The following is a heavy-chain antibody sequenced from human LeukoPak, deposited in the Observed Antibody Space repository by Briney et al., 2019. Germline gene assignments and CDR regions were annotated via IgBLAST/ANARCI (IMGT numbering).Heavy chain of an antibody. D-gene: IGHD2-2*01. J-gene: IGHJ4*02. CDR2: FDPDDGET. V-gene: IGHV1-24*01. Sequence: GSVKVSCKVSGKILLDLSMYWVRQAPGKGLEWMGVFDPDDGETNYVQRFQDRVTITEDKSTDTAYMEINNLRFDDTAVYYCAADTQKTAVPATDYWGQGTLVTVSS. CDR1: GKILLDLS. CDR3: AADTQKTAVPATDY.